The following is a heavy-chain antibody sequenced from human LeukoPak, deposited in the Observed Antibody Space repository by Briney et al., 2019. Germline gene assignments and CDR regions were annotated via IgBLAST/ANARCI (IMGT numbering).Heavy chain of an antibody. J-gene: IGHJ4*02. Sequence: PSETLSLTCTVSGGSISSGGYYWSWIRQHPGKGLEWIGYIYYSGSTYYNPSLKSRVTISVDRSKNQFSLKLSSVTAADTAVYYCARAPVVPAALDYWGQGTLVTVSS. CDR1: GGSISSGGYY. CDR2: IYYSGST. D-gene: IGHD2-2*01. CDR3: ARAPVVPAALDY. V-gene: IGHV4-31*03.